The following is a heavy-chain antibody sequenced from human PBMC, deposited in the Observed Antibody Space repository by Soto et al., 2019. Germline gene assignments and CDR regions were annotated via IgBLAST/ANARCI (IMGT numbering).Heavy chain of an antibody. CDR2: ISPLFSTT. V-gene: IGHV1-69*01. CDR1: GDLFNNYA. CDR3: AAFFRVAGAGYLKF. D-gene: IGHD6-13*01. J-gene: IGHJ4*02. Sequence: QVQLVQSGAEVKEPGSSVKVSCKATGDLFNNYAFNWVRQAPGQGLEWMGRISPLFSTTNYAQKFQGRVTICADELTTCVYLGVSNLEFGATGMYYCAAFFRVAGAGYLKFWGQGTLVTVSP.